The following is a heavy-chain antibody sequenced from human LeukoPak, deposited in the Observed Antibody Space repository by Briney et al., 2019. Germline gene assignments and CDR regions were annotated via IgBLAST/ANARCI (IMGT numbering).Heavy chain of an antibody. D-gene: IGHD2-15*01. J-gene: IGHJ4*02. CDR3: ARDRAEGVVVVAAAFDY. V-gene: IGHV4-4*02. CDR1: GGSFSSSNG. CDR2: IYHSGST. Sequence: SGTLSLTCAVSGGSFSSSNGWSWVRQPPGKGLEWIGEIYHSGSTNYNPSLKSRVTISVDKSKNQFSLKLSSVTAADTAVYYCARDRAEGVVVVAAAFDYWGQGTLVTVSS.